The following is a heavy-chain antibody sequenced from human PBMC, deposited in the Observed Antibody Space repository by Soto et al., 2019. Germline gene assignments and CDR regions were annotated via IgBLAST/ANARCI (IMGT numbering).Heavy chain of an antibody. D-gene: IGHD2-2*01. V-gene: IGHV5-51*01. Sequence: GESLKISCKGSGYSFTSYWIGWVRQMPGKGLEWMGIIYPGDSDTRYSPSFQGQVTISADKSISTAYLQWSSLKASDTAVYYCVRSQLPEAWYFDLWGRGTLVTVSS. J-gene: IGHJ2*01. CDR3: VRSQLPEAWYFDL. CDR1: GYSFTSYW. CDR2: IYPGDSDT.